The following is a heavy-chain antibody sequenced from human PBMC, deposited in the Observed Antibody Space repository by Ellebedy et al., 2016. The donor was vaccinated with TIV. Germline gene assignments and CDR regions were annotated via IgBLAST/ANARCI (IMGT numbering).Heavy chain of an antibody. CDR3: ATMGGGDRRWKDY. CDR2: INPNSGGT. J-gene: IGHJ4*02. V-gene: IGHV1-2*02. CDR1: GYTFTGYY. Sequence: ASVKVSXXASGYTFTGYYMHWVRQAPGQGLEWMGWINPNSGGTNYAQKFQGRVTMTRDTSISTAYMELSRLRSDDTAVYYCATMGGGDRRWKDYWGQGTLVTVSS. D-gene: IGHD2-21*01.